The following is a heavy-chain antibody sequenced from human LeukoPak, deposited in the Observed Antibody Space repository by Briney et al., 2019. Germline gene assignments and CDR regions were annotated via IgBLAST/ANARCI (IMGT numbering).Heavy chain of an antibody. CDR1: GFTFSSYA. CDR2: ISGSGGST. Sequence: GGSLRLSCAASGFTFSSYAMSWVRQAPGKGLEWVSAISGSGGSTYYADSVKGRFTISRDNSKNMLYLQMNSLRAEDTAVYYCAKSIAIVGATQFDYWGQGTLVTVFS. V-gene: IGHV3-23*01. CDR3: AKSIAIVGATQFDY. J-gene: IGHJ4*02. D-gene: IGHD1-26*01.